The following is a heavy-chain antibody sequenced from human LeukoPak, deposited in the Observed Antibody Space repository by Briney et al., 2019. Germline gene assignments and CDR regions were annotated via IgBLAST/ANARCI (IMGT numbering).Heavy chain of an antibody. D-gene: IGHD4-11*01. J-gene: IGHJ4*02. Sequence: TSETLSLTCTVSGYSISSGFYWGWIRQPPGRGLEWVGTFYHSGITHYNPSLKSRVTISVDMSKNQFSLKLTSVTVADTAVYYCARRSYSDYVVNYWGQGILVTVSS. CDR2: FYHSGIT. CDR1: GYSISSGFY. V-gene: IGHV4-38-2*02. CDR3: ARRSYSDYVVNY.